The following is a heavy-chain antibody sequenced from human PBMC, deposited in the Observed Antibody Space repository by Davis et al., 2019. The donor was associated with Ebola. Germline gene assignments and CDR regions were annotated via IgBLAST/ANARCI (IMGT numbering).Heavy chain of an antibody. Sequence: GESLKISCAASGFTFSDYYMSWIRQAPGKGLEWVSYISSSGSTIYYADSVKGRFTISRDNAKNSLYLQMNSLRAEDTAVYYCARDSPYYGMDVWGQGTTVTVSS. CDR3: ARDSPYYGMDV. CDR2: ISSSGSTI. CDR1: GFTFSDYY. V-gene: IGHV3-11*04. J-gene: IGHJ6*02.